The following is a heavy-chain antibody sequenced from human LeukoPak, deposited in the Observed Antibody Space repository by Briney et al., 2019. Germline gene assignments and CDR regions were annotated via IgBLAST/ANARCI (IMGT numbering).Heavy chain of an antibody. V-gene: IGHV3-23*01. D-gene: IGHD2-2*01. CDR1: GFTFSGYA. CDR3: AKDGRSSTPGY. Sequence: GGSLRLSCAASGFTFSGYAMSWVRQAPGKGLEWVSGISAGGGSTYHADSVKGRFTISRDNSKNTLFLQMNSLRAEDTAVYYCAKDGRSSTPGYWGQGTLVTVSS. CDR2: ISAGGGST. J-gene: IGHJ4*02.